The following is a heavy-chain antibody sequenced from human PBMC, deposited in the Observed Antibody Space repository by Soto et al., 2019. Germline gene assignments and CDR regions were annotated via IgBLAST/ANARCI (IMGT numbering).Heavy chain of an antibody. CDR2: IKSKTDGGTT. V-gene: IGHV3-15*07. CDR3: TTAEYYYDSRNAFDI. CDR1: GFTFSNAW. Sequence: EVQLVESGGGLVKPGGSLRLSCAASGFTFSNAWMNWVRQAPGKGLEWVGRIKSKTDGGTTDYAAPVKGRFTISRDDSKNTLYLQMNSLKTEDTAVYYCTTAEYYYDSRNAFDIWGQGTMVTVSS. D-gene: IGHD3-22*01. J-gene: IGHJ3*02.